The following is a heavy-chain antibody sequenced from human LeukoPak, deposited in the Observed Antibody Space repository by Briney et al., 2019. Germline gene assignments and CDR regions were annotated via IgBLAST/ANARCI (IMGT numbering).Heavy chain of an antibody. Sequence: GGSLRLSCAASEFTFSSFGMHWVRQAPGKGLEWVAFIRYDGSDKYYADSVKGRFTISRDNSKNTLFLQMNSLTAEDTAIYYCAQSGAPLLLYFDNWGQGALVTVSS. V-gene: IGHV3-30*02. CDR1: EFTFSSFG. D-gene: IGHD3-10*01. CDR2: IRYDGSDK. CDR3: AQSGAPLLLYFDN. J-gene: IGHJ4*02.